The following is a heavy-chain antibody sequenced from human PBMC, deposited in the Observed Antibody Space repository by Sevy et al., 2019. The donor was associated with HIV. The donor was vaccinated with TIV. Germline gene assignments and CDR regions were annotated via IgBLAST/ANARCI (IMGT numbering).Heavy chain of an antibody. J-gene: IGHJ6*02. Sequence: GGSLRLSCAASGFTVSSNYMSWVRQAPGKGLEWVSVIYSGGSTYYADSVKGRFTISRDNSKNTLYLQMNSLRAEDTAVYYCARDKWEASFRSFYGMDVWGQGTTVTVSS. D-gene: IGHD1-26*01. V-gene: IGHV3-66*01. CDR3: ARDKWEASFRSFYGMDV. CDR2: IYSGGST. CDR1: GFTVSSNY.